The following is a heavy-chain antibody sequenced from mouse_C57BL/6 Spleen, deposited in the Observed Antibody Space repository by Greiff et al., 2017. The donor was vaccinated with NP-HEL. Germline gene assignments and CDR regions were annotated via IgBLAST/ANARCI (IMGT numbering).Heavy chain of an antibody. J-gene: IGHJ4*01. Sequence: VQLQQSGAELVKPGASVKISCKASGYAFSSYWMNWVRQRPGKGLEWIGQIYPGDGDTTYNGKFKGKATLTADKSSSTAYMQLSSLTSEDSAVDCCARGFNDVGYAMDYWGQGTSVTVSS. CDR1: GYAFSSYW. V-gene: IGHV1-80*01. D-gene: IGHD2-12*01. CDR2: IYPGDGDT. CDR3: ARGFNDVGYAMDY.